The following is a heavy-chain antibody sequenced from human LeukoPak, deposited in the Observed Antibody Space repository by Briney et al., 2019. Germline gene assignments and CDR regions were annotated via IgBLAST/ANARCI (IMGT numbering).Heavy chain of an antibody. CDR3: TTTYYYDSSGYYHFDY. CDR2: IKSKTGGGTT. CDR1: GFTFSNAW. D-gene: IGHD3-22*01. Sequence: GGSLRLSCAASGFTFSNAWMSWVRQAPGKGLEWVGRIKSKTGGGTTDYAAPVKGGFTISRDDSKNTLYLQMNSPKTEDTAVYYCTTTYYYDSSGYYHFDYWGQGTLVTVSS. J-gene: IGHJ4*02. V-gene: IGHV3-15*01.